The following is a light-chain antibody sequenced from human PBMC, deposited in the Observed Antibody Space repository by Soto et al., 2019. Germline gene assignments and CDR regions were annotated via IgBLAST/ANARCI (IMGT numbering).Light chain of an antibody. CDR3: QQSYSTTWT. J-gene: IGKJ1*01. CDR2: AAS. Sequence: DIQITQSPSSLSASVGDRVTITCRASQSISSYLNWYQQKPGKAPKLLIYAASSLQSGVPSRFSGSGSGTDFTLTISSLQPEDFATYSCQQSYSTTWTFGQGTKVDIK. CDR1: QSISSY. V-gene: IGKV1-39*01.